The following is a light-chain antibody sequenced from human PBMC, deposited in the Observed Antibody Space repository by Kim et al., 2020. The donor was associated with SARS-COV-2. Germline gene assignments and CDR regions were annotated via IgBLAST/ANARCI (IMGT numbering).Light chain of an antibody. Sequence: DIQMTQSPSSLSASVGDRVTITCRASQGISTYLAWYQQKPGKIPKLLIYAASTLQSGVPSRFSGSGSGTDFTLTISSLQPEDVATYYCQKYKSAPRSFGGGTNVEIK. J-gene: IGKJ4*01. CDR2: AAS. CDR1: QGISTY. V-gene: IGKV1-27*01. CDR3: QKYKSAPRS.